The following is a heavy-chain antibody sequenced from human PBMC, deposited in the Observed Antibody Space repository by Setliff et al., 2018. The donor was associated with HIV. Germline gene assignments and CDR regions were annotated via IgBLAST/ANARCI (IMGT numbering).Heavy chain of an antibody. CDR3: ARRGDYYYYYAMDF. Sequence: GGSLRLSCAASGFKFSVYAMHWVRQAPDKGLEWVASISQDGRTQYYADSVKGRFTISRDNSLDTLSLHMNSLRAEDTAVYYCARRGDYYYYYAMDFWGQGTTVTVSS. D-gene: IGHD3-10*01. CDR2: ISQDGRTQ. CDR1: GFKFSVYA. J-gene: IGHJ6*02. V-gene: IGHV3-30*03.